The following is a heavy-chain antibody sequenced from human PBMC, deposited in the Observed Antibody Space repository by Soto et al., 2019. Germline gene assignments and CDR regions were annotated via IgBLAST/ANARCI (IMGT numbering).Heavy chain of an antibody. CDR1: GFTQGSHR. Sequence: GGTLRLSCAASGFTQGSHRQRWARLAPGQGKARVATLKYDAREPRYVDPVKCRFTMSRDTAKTSLYLHMDSLGDEDTAAHYLASDSGDGSGSSLNHHLDYLGHGTLVTVS. CDR2: LKYDAREP. J-gene: IGHJ4*01. V-gene: IGHV3-7*01. D-gene: IGHD3-10*01. CDR3: ASDSGDGSGSSLNHHLDY.